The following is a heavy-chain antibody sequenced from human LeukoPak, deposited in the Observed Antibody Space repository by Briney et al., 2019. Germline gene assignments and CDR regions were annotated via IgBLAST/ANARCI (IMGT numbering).Heavy chain of an antibody. CDR3: AQTVRYCSGGSCPYYFDY. Sequence: SVKVSCKASGGTFSRYGINWVRQAPGQGLEWMGGIITIFGAANYAQKFQGRVTITADTSTNTAYMELSSLRSEDTAVYYCAQTVRYCSGGSCPYYFDYWGQGTLVTVSS. CDR1: GGTFSRYG. J-gene: IGHJ4*02. CDR2: IITIFGAA. V-gene: IGHV1-69*06. D-gene: IGHD2-15*01.